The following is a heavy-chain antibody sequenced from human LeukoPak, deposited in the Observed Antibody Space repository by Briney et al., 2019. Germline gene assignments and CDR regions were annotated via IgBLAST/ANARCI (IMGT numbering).Heavy chain of an antibody. Sequence: GGSLRLSCAASGFTSSSYWMHWVRQAPGKGLVWVSRINSDGSSTSFADSVKGRFTISRDNAKNTLYLQMNSLRAEDTAVYYCARDGNHFWSGYYYIWGQGTLVTVSS. CDR1: GFTSSSYW. CDR3: ARDGNHFWSGYYYI. J-gene: IGHJ4*02. CDR2: INSDGSST. D-gene: IGHD3-3*02. V-gene: IGHV3-74*01.